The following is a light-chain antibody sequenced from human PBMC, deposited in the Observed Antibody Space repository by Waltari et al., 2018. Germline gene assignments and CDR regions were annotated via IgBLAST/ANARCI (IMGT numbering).Light chain of an antibody. Sequence: IVLTQSPGTLSLSPGERATLSCRASQNIDSRHLGWYQPKPGQPPRLLIFSASTRATGVPVRFSGSGSGTNFTLTISRLEPEDFAVFFCHQYAYSRTFGQGTRV. CDR1: QNIDSRH. J-gene: IGKJ1*01. V-gene: IGKV3-20*01. CDR2: SAS. CDR3: HQYAYSRT.